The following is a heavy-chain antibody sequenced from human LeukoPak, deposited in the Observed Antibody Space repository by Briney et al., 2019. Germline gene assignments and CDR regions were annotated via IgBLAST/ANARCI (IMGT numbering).Heavy chain of an antibody. V-gene: IGHV4-59*01. J-gene: IGHJ6*02. CDR1: GGPISSYY. Sequence: SETLSLTCTVSGGPISSYYWSWIRQPTGMGLEWIGYMYYSGYTNYNPSLKSRVTTSVDMSKNQFSLKLSSVTAADTAVYYCAREASNYYYYGMDVWGQGTTVTVSS. D-gene: IGHD4-11*01. CDR2: MYYSGYT. CDR3: AREASNYYYYGMDV.